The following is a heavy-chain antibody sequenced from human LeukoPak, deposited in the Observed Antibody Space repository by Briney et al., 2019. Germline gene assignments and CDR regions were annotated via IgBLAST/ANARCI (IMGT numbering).Heavy chain of an antibody. CDR3: ARGSFMVRETNAHNWFDP. CDR1: GGSISSGGDS. CDR2: IYTSGST. V-gene: IGHV4-61*02. D-gene: IGHD3-10*01. Sequence: PSETLSLSCTVSGGSISSGGDSWSWIRQPAGKGLEWIGRIYTSGSTNYNPSLKIRVTISVDTSKNQFSLKLSSVTAAETAVYYCARGSFMVRETNAHNWFDPRRQGTLVTVSS. J-gene: IGHJ5*02.